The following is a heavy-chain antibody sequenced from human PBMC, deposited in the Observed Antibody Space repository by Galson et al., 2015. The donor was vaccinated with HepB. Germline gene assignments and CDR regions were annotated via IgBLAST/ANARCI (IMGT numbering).Heavy chain of an antibody. CDR1: GFTFSSYD. D-gene: IGHD3-10*01. V-gene: IGHV3-13*04. J-gene: IGHJ4*02. CDR3: ARGRITMVRGVIIDASFDY. Sequence: SLRLSCAASGFTFSSYDMHWVRQATGKGLEWVSAIGTAGDTYYPGSVKGRFTISRENAKNSLYLQMNSLRAGDTAVYYCARGRITMVRGVIIDASFDYWGQGTLVTVSS. CDR2: IGTAGDT.